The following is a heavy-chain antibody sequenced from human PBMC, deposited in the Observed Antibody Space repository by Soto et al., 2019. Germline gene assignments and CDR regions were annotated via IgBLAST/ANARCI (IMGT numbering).Heavy chain of an antibody. Sequence: SETLSLTCAVYGGSFSGYYWSWIRQPPGKGLEWIGEINHSGSTNYNPSLKSRVTISVDTSKNQFSLKLSSVTAADTAVYYCARGVMVRGVTISYGMDVWGQGTTVTVS. CDR1: GGSFSGYY. CDR3: ARGVMVRGVTISYGMDV. D-gene: IGHD3-10*01. CDR2: INHSGST. V-gene: IGHV4-34*01. J-gene: IGHJ6*02.